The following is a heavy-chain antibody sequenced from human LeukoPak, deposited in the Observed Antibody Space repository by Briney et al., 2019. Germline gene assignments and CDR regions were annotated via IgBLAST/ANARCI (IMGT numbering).Heavy chain of an antibody. V-gene: IGHV4-34*01. CDR1: GGSFSGYY. J-gene: IGHJ6*02. CDR2: INHSGST. D-gene: IGHD3-9*01. CDR3: ARVAVLRYFDWLAAPRQPYYYYGMDV. Sequence: SETLSLTCAVYGGSFSGYYWSWIRQPPGKGLEWIAEINHSGSTNYNPSLKSRVIISVDTSKNQFSINLSSVTAADTAVYYCARVAVLRYFDWLAAPRQPYYYYGMDVWGQGTTVTVSS.